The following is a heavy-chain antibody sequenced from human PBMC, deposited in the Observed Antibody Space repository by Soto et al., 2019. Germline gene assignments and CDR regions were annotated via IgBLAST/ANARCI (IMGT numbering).Heavy chain of an antibody. D-gene: IGHD4-4*01. Sequence: SETLSLTCAVYGGSFSGYYWSWIRQPPGKGLEWIGEINHSGSTNYNPSLKSRVTISVDTSKNQFSLKLSSVTAADTAVYYCARGRTTVTASIEPSHDYWGQGTLVTVSS. CDR3: ARGRTTVTASIEPSHDY. V-gene: IGHV4-34*01. J-gene: IGHJ4*02. CDR1: GGSFSGYY. CDR2: INHSGST.